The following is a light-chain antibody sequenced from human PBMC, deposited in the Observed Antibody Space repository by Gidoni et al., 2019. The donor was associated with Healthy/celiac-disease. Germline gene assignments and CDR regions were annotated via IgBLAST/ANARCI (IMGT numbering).Light chain of an antibody. CDR3: SSYTSSSTLVV. V-gene: IGLV2-14*03. CDR2: DVS. J-gene: IGLJ2*01. Sequence: QSDRARPASVSGSPGQSSTISCTGTSSDVGGYNYVSWYHKHPGKAPKLMIYDVSTRPSWVFNRFSGSKSCNTASLTISGLQAEDEADYYCSSYTSSSTLVVFGGATKLSV. CDR1: SSDVGGYNY.